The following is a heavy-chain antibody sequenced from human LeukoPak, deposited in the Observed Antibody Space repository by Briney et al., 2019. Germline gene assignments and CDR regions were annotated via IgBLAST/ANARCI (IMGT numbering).Heavy chain of an antibody. Sequence: GGSLRLSCAASGFTFSNAWMSWVRQAPGKGLEWVAVIWYGGSNKYYADSVKGRFTISRDNSKNSLYLQMNSLRAEDTAVYYCAKDLYYYDSSGYYDYWGQGTLVTVSS. J-gene: IGHJ4*02. CDR3: AKDLYYYDSSGYYDY. D-gene: IGHD3-22*01. CDR1: GFTFSNAW. CDR2: IWYGGSNK. V-gene: IGHV3-30*02.